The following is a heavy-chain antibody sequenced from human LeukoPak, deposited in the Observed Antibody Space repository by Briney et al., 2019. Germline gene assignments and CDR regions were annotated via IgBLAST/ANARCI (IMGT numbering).Heavy chain of an antibody. CDR3: ARLFVEFPYYFDY. D-gene: IGHD3-10*01. CDR2: IYSGGTT. Sequence: PGGSLRLSCAASGFTVSTNCMTWVRQAPGKGLEWVSTIYSGGTTYYADSVMGRFTISRHNSRNTLYLQMNSLRAEDTAVYYCARLFVEFPYYFDYWGQGTLVTVSS. J-gene: IGHJ4*02. CDR1: GFTVSTNC. V-gene: IGHV3-53*04.